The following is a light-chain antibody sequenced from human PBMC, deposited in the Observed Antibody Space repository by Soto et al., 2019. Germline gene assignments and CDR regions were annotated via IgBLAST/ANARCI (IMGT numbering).Light chain of an antibody. Sequence: QSALTQPASVSGSPGQSITISCTGTSSDVGGYNYVSWYQQHPGKAPKLMIYEVDNRPSGVSNRFSGSKSGNTASLTISGLQAEDEADYYCNSYTTSRLGVFGGGTKVTVL. V-gene: IGLV2-14*01. CDR2: EVD. CDR1: SSDVGGYNY. J-gene: IGLJ3*02. CDR3: NSYTTSRLGV.